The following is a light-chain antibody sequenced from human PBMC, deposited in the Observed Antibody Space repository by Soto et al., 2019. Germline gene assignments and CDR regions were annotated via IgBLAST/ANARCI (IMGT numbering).Light chain of an antibody. CDR1: QSINTY. CDR3: QQSFSTLLIT. Sequence: DIQMTQSPSSLSASIGDGVTITCRASQSINTYLNWYQQKPGKAPKLLISAASNLQSGVPSRFSGCGSGTDFNLTISSLQTEDFATYYCQQSFSTLLITFGQGTRLEIK. J-gene: IGKJ5*01. V-gene: IGKV1-39*01. CDR2: AAS.